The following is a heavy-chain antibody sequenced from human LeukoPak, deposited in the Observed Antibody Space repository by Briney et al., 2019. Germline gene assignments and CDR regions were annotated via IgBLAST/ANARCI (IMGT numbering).Heavy chain of an antibody. J-gene: IGHJ4*02. CDR2: IYHSGSP. CDR3: ARGVAVAGYYFDY. V-gene: IGHV4-4*02. D-gene: IGHD6-19*01. CDR1: GGSISSNNW. Sequence: SGTLSLTCAVSGGSISSNNWWGWVRQPPGKGLEWIGEIYHSGSPNYNPSLKSRVTISVDKSRNHFSLNLSSVTAADTAVYYCARGVAVAGYYFDYWGQGTLVTVSS.